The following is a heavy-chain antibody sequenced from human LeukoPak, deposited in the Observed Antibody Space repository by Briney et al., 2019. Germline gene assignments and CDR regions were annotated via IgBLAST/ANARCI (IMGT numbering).Heavy chain of an antibody. CDR2: LDVEDGDGET. D-gene: IGHD2-2*01. J-gene: IGHJ4*02. CDR3: AVGDPYQLLEY. CDR1: GYSLTELS. Sequence: ASVKVSCKVSGYSLTELSKYWVRQAPGKGLEWMGGLDVEDGDGETIYGQKFEGRVTMTEGTSSDTVYMELSGLRSDDTAVYYCAVGDPYQLLEYWGQGTLVTVSS. V-gene: IGHV1-24*01.